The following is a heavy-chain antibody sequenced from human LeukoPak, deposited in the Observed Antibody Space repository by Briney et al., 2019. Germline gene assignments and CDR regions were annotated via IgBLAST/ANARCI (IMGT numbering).Heavy chain of an antibody. D-gene: IGHD5-24*01. CDR3: ARDRDVAVHHPFY. Sequence: SETLSLTCAVSGVSIIRTNWWIWVRQTPGRGLEWIGEIYYDGVTNYNPSLKSLVTISIDKSKNHFSLNLTSVTAADTAVYYCARDRDVAVHHPFYWGQGTLVTVSS. CDR1: GVSIIRTNW. J-gene: IGHJ4*02. CDR2: IYYDGVT. V-gene: IGHV4-4*02.